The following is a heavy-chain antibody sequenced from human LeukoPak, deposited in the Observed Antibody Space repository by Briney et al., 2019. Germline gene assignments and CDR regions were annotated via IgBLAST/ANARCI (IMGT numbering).Heavy chain of an antibody. Sequence: GASVKVSCKASGGTFSSYAISWVRQAPGQGLEWMGGIIPIFGTANYAQKLQGRVTMTTDTSTSTAYMELRSLRSDDTAVYYCATTPYYYDRGYFDYWGQGTLVTVSS. V-gene: IGHV1-69*05. D-gene: IGHD3-22*01. CDR3: ATTPYYYDRGYFDY. CDR1: GGTFSSYA. CDR2: IIPIFGTA. J-gene: IGHJ4*02.